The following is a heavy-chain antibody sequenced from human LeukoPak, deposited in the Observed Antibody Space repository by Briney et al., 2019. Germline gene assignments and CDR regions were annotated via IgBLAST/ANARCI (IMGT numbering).Heavy chain of an antibody. Sequence: GGSLRLSCAASGLTFSNYWMYWVRQAPGKGLEWVSFINIDGSDTKYADSVKSRFTISRDNAKSTLDMHMDGLRADDSAVYYCTTMKYWGQGTLVTVSS. CDR1: GLTFSNYW. CDR2: INIDGSDT. J-gene: IGHJ4*02. D-gene: IGHD1-14*01. V-gene: IGHV3-74*03. CDR3: TTMKY.